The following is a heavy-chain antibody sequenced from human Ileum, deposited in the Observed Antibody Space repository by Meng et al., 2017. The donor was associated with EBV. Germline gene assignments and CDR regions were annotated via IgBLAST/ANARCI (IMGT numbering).Heavy chain of an antibody. CDR2: IYYSGRT. J-gene: IGHJ5*02. D-gene: IGHD6-13*01. V-gene: IGHV4-39*01. CDR3: ARPIAAAGWFDP. CDR1: GGPINSSSYY. Sequence: QVQLPESGPALVKPSETLSLTCTVSGGPINSSSYYWGWIRQPPGKGLEWIGSIYYSGRTYYNPSLKSRVTISVDTSKNQFSLKLSSVTAADTAVYYCARPIAAAGWFDPWGQGTLVTVSS.